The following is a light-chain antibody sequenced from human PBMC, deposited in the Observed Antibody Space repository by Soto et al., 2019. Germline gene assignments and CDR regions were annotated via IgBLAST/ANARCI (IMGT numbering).Light chain of an antibody. J-gene: IGLJ1*01. CDR2: DVT. Sequence: QSALTQPRSVSGSPGQSVTISCTGTSSDVGDYHYVSWYQHHPGKAPKLMIYDVTKRPSGVPYRFSGSKSGNTASLTISGLQAADEADYYCSLYTSENTYVFGTGTKVTVL. CDR1: SSDVGDYHY. CDR3: SLYTSENTYV. V-gene: IGLV2-11*01.